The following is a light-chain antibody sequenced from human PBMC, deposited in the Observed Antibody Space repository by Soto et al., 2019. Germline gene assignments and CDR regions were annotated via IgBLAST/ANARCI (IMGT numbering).Light chain of an antibody. CDR2: DAS. CDR1: QSVRSY. Sequence: EIVLTQSPATLSLSPGERATLSCRASQSVRSYLAWYQQKPGQDPRLLLYDASNRATGIPARFSGSGSGTDFTLTISSLEPDDFAVYYCQQRSDWPPTFGGGTKVQIK. J-gene: IGKJ4*01. V-gene: IGKV3-11*01. CDR3: QQRSDWPPT.